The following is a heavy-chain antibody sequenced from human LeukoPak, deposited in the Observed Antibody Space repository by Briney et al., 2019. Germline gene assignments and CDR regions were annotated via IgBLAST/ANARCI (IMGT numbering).Heavy chain of an antibody. J-gene: IGHJ3*02. D-gene: IGHD3-22*01. CDR3: ARGPMYYYDSSGGVDAFDI. Sequence: ASVKVSCKASGYIFTSYYMHWVRQAPGQGLEWMGIINPSGGSTSYAQKFQGRVTMTRNTSISTAYMELSSLRSEDTAVYYCARGPMYYYDSSGGVDAFDIWGQGTMVTVSS. CDR1: GYIFTSYY. CDR2: INPSGGST. V-gene: IGHV1-46*01.